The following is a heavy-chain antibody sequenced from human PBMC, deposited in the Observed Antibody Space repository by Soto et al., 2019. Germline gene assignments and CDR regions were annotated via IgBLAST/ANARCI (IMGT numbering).Heavy chain of an antibody. CDR3: ARHGACSTSCSRCFHL. CDR1: GGSISSGSYY. D-gene: IGHD2-2*01. CDR2: IYYSGST. Sequence: SETLSLTCTVSGGSISSGSYYWGWIRQPPGKGLEWIGSIYYSGSTYYNPSLKSRVTISVDTSKNQFSLKLSSVTAADTAVYYCARHGACSTSCSRCFHLWGQGTLVTVSS. V-gene: IGHV4-39*01. J-gene: IGHJ5*02.